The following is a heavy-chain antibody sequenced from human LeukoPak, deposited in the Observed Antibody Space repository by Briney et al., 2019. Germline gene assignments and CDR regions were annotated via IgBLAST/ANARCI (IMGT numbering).Heavy chain of an antibody. D-gene: IGHD2/OR15-2a*01. CDR2: ISSSSSYI. CDR1: GFTFSSYS. J-gene: IGHJ3*02. Sequence: GGSLRLSCAASGFTFSSYSMNWVRQAPGKGLEWVSSISSSSSYIYYADSVKGRFTISRDNAKNSLYLQMNSLRAEDTAVYYCATPGSFPLEYDAFDIWGQGTMVTVSS. V-gene: IGHV3-21*04. CDR3: ATPGSFPLEYDAFDI.